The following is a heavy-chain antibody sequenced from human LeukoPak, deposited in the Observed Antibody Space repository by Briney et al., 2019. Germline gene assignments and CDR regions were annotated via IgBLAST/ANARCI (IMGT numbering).Heavy chain of an antibody. V-gene: IGHV4-38-2*01. Sequence: SETLSLTCAVSGYSISSGYYWGWIRQPPGKGLQWIGSFYHSGSTYYNPSLNSRVTISVDTSKNQFSLKLSSVTAADTAVYYCASTVVTPEDAFDIWGQGTMVTVSS. CDR2: FYHSGST. CDR1: GYSISSGYY. J-gene: IGHJ3*02. D-gene: IGHD4-23*01. CDR3: ASTVVTPEDAFDI.